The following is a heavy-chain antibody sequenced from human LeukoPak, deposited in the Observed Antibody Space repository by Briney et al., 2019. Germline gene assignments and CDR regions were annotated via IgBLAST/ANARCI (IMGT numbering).Heavy chain of an antibody. CDR2: INHSGYT. D-gene: IGHD4-17*01. CDR1: GVSFDDYY. V-gene: IGHV4-34*01. Sequence: SETLSLTCAVSGVSFDDYYWSWVRQTPGKGLEWIGEINHSGYTNDNPSLKSRVTLSIDTSRKQFSLNLRSVTVADAGTYYCTRMTTGHDYWGQGTLVTVSS. J-gene: IGHJ4*02. CDR3: TRMTTGHDY.